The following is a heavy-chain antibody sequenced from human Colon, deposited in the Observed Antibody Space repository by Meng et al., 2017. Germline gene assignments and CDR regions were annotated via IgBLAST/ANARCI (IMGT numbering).Heavy chain of an antibody. CDR2: IFHSGTS. CDR3: ARRNSNNWFDP. J-gene: IGHJ5*02. Sequence: QVQVQESGPGLVKPSGTLYLTCAVSGASISGDNWWSWVRQTPGKGLEWLGEIFHSGTSKYNPSLKSRVTISVDKSKNQFSLRLSSVTAADTAVYYCARRNSNNWFDPWGQGILVTVSS. CDR1: GASISGDNW. D-gene: IGHD2/OR15-2a*01. V-gene: IGHV4-4*02.